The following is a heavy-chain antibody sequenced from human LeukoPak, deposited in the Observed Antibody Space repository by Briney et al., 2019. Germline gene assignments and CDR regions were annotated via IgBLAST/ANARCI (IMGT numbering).Heavy chain of an antibody. D-gene: IGHD3-10*01. J-gene: IGHJ6*03. CDR2: MNPNSGNT. Sequence: GASVKVSCKASGYTFTSYDINWVRQATGQGLEWMGWMNPNSGNTGYAQKFQGRVTITRNTSISTAYMELSSLRSEDTAVYYCASSYYYGSGSYYREHYYYYYMDVWGKGTTVTVSS. CDR1: GYTFTSYD. V-gene: IGHV1-8*03. CDR3: ASSYYYGSGSYYREHYYYYYMDV.